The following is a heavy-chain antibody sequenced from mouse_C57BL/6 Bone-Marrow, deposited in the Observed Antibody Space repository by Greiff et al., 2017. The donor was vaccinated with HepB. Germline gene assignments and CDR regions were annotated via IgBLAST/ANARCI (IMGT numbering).Heavy chain of an antibody. Sequence: QVQLQQSGAELARPGASVKLSCKASGYTFTSYGISWVKQRTGQGLEWIGESYPRSGNTYYNEKFKGKATLTADKSSSTAYMELRSLTSEDSAVYFCARGDSNYYYFDYWGQGTTLTVSS. D-gene: IGHD2-5*01. CDR2: SYPRSGNT. CDR1: GYTFTSYG. J-gene: IGHJ2*01. CDR3: ARGDSNYYYFDY. V-gene: IGHV1-81*01.